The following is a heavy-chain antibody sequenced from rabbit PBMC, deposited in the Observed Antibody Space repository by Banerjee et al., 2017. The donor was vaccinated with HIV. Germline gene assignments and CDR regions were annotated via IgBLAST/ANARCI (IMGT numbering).Heavy chain of an antibody. CDR1: ELDFSSSYR. Sequence: EESGGDLVKPEGSLTLTCTASELDFSSSYRICWVRQAPGKGLELIGCTNAGSGSTWYASWVNGRFTISKTSSTTVTLQMTSLTAADTATYFCARGTAAYADYAYALNLWGQGTLVTVS. V-gene: IGHV1S45*01. D-gene: IGHD6-1*01. CDR3: ARGTAAYADYAYALNL. CDR2: TNAGSGST. J-gene: IGHJ4*01.